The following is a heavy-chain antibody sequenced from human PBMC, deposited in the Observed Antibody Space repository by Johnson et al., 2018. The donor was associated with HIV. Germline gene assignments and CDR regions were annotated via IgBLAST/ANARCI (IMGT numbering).Heavy chain of an antibody. CDR1: GFTFSNAW. D-gene: IGHD2-21*02. Sequence: VQLVESGGGLVKPGGSLRLSCAASGFTFSNAWMSWFRQAPGKGRGWVGRIKGKTDGGPTDYAAPVKGRFTISRDDSKTTLYLQRNSLKTEDTAVYYCTTAVVTGILTPPGDIWGQGTMVTVSS. V-gene: IGHV3-15*01. J-gene: IGHJ3*02. CDR2: IKGKTDGGPT. CDR3: TTAVVTGILTPPGDI.